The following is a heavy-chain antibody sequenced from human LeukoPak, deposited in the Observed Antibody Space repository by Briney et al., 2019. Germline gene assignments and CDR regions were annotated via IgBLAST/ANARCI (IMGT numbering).Heavy chain of an antibody. Sequence: PGGSLRLSCAASGFMFRSYAMHWVRQAPGKGLEWVALISYDGSNKYYADSVKGRFTISRDNAKNTLYLQMNSLGADDTAVYYCARDKVVRLQEYYYYGMDVWGQGTTVTVSS. J-gene: IGHJ6*01. D-gene: IGHD3-16*01. CDR1: GFMFRSYA. CDR2: ISYDGSNK. CDR3: ARDKVVRLQEYYYYGMDV. V-gene: IGHV3-30-3*01.